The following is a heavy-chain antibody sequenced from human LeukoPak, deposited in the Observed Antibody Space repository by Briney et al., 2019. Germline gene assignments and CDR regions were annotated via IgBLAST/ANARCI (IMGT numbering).Heavy chain of an antibody. CDR1: GGSISSYY. Sequence: KPSETLSLTCTVSGGSISSYYWSWIRQPPGKGLEWIGYIYYSGSTNYNPSLKSRVTISVDTSKNQFSLKLSSVTAADTAVYYCAGGYNSSWYSSGLDYWGQGTLVTVSS. CDR3: AGGYNSSWYSSGLDY. D-gene: IGHD6-13*01. V-gene: IGHV4-59*08. J-gene: IGHJ4*02. CDR2: IYYSGST.